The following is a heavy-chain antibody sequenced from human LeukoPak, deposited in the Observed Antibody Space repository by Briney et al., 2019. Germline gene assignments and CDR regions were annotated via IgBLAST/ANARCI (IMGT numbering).Heavy chain of an antibody. J-gene: IGHJ5*02. CDR1: GDSISSNSYY. Sequence: PSETLSLTCTVSGDSISSNSYYWGWIRQPPGKGLEWIGSIYYSGSTYYNPSLESRVTISIDTSKNQFSLKLSSETAADTAVYYCARIDLYSNWFDPWGQGTLVTVSS. CDR2: IYYSGST. CDR3: ARIDLYSNWFDP. V-gene: IGHV4-39*07. D-gene: IGHD4-11*01.